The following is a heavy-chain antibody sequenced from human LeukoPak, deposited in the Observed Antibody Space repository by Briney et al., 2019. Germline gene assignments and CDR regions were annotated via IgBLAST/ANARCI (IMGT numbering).Heavy chain of an antibody. J-gene: IGHJ3*02. V-gene: IGHV4-59*08. Sequence: SETLSLTCTVSGGSISRYYWNWIRQPPGKGLEWIGYIYYSGSTDHNPSLKSRVTMSVDTSKNQFSLKLSSVTAADTAVYYCARGYCSGGSCYRDAFDIWGQGTMVTVSS. D-gene: IGHD2-15*01. CDR1: GGSISRYY. CDR3: ARGYCSGGSCYRDAFDI. CDR2: IYYSGST.